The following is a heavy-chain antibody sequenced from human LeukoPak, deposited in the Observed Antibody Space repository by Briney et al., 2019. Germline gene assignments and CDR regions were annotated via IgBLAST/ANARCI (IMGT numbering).Heavy chain of an antibody. CDR2: ISYDGSNK. J-gene: IGHJ4*02. Sequence: PGGSLRLSCAASGFTFSSYAMHWVRQAPGKGLERVAVISYDGSNKYYADSVKGRFTISRGNSKNTLYLQMNSLRAEDTAVYYCARDVGSHFDYWGQGTLVTVSS. CDR1: GFTFSSYA. V-gene: IGHV3-30*04. CDR3: ARDVGSHFDY. D-gene: IGHD3-10*01.